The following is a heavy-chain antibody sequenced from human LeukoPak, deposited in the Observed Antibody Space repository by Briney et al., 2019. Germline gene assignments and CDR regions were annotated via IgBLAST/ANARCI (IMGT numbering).Heavy chain of an antibody. V-gene: IGHV1-18*01. Sequence: ASVKVSCKASGYTFTSYGIGWVRQAPGQGLEWMGWISAYNGNTNYAQKLQGRVTMTTDTSTSTAYMELRSLRSDDTAVYYCAKTAAAGTHWFDPWGQGTLVTVSS. J-gene: IGHJ5*02. D-gene: IGHD6-13*01. CDR1: GYTFTSYG. CDR3: AKTAAAGTHWFDP. CDR2: ISAYNGNT.